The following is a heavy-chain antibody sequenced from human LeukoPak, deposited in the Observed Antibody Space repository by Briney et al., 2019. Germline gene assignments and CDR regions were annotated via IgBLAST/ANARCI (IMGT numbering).Heavy chain of an antibody. CDR3: AKTTMVRGVIQNDHYYYYYMDV. V-gene: IGHV3-30*02. D-gene: IGHD3-10*01. J-gene: IGHJ6*03. Sequence: GGSLRLSCAASGFTFSSYGMHWVRQAPGKGLEWVAFIRYDGSNKYYADSVKGRFTISRDNSKNTLYLQMNSLRAEDTAVYYCAKTTMVRGVIQNDHYYYYYMDVWGKGTTVTISS. CDR2: IRYDGSNK. CDR1: GFTFSSYG.